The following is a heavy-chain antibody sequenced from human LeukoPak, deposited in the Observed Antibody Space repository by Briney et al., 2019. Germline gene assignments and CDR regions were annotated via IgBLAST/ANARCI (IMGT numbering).Heavy chain of an antibody. Sequence: KTSETLSLTCTVSGGSISSSSYYWGWIRQPPGKGLEWIGSIYYSGSTYYNPSLKSRVTISVDTSKNQFSLKLSSVTAADTAVYYCARGDSSGWYFSHPPFDYWGQGALVTVSS. J-gene: IGHJ4*02. CDR3: ARGDSSGWYFSHPPFDY. D-gene: IGHD6-19*01. V-gene: IGHV4-39*07. CDR2: IYYSGST. CDR1: GGSISSSSYY.